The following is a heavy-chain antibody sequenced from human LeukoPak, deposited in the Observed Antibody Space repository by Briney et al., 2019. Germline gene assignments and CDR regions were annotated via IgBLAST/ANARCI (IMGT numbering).Heavy chain of an antibody. J-gene: IGHJ4*02. D-gene: IGHD5-12*01. CDR2: IYYSGST. CDR3: ASGYDFGY. CDR1: GGSISSYY. Sequence: SETLPLTCTVSGGSISSYYWSWIRQPPGKGLEWIGYIYYSGSTNYNPSLKSRVTISVDTSKNQFSLKLSSVTAADTAVYYCASGYDFGYWGQGTLVTVSS. V-gene: IGHV4-59*01.